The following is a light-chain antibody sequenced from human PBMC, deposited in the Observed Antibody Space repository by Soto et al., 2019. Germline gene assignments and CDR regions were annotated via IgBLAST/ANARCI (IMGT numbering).Light chain of an antibody. CDR2: DAS. CDR1: QNINNY. V-gene: IGKV3-11*01. J-gene: IGKJ2*03. Sequence: DIVLTQSPATLSLSPGERATLSCRASQNINNYLARYQQKPGQAPRLLIYDASNRATGISARFSGSGSGTDFTLAISSLEPEDFAVYYCQHRTSWPPYSFGQGTKVEIK. CDR3: QHRTSWPPYS.